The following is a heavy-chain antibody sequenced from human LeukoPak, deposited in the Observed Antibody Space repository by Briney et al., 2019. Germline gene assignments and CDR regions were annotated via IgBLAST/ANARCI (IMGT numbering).Heavy chain of an antibody. CDR3: ARDRLGSSGWYQYFHH. CDR1: GFTFSRYA. D-gene: IGHD6-19*01. Sequence: GGSLRLSCAASGFTFSRYAISWVRQAPGKGLEWVSAISGSGVSTYYADSVKGRFTISRDNSKNTLYLQMNSLRADDTAVYYCARDRLGSSGWYQYFHHWGQGTLVTAPS. V-gene: IGHV3-23*01. J-gene: IGHJ1*01. CDR2: ISGSGVST.